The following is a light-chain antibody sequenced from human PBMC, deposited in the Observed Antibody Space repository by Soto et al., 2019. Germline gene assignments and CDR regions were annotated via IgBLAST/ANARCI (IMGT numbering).Light chain of an antibody. CDR3: QQSYSTSWT. V-gene: IGKV1-39*01. Sequence: DIQMTQSPSSLSASVGYRVTITCRASQSIANYVNWYQLKPGKAPKLLIYAGSSLQSGVPSRFSGSGSGTDFTLTISSLQPEDFATYYCQQSYSTSWTFGQGTTVDIK. J-gene: IGKJ1*01. CDR2: AGS. CDR1: QSIANY.